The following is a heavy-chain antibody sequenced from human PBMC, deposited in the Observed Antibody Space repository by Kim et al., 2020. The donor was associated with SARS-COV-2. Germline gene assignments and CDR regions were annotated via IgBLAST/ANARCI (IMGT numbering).Heavy chain of an antibody. J-gene: IGHJ4*02. V-gene: IGHV3-11*06. CDR3: ARAGSSGYYYVLLFDY. D-gene: IGHD3-22*01. Sequence: SVKVRFTISRDNAKNSLYLQMNSLRAEDTAVYCCARAGSSGYYYVLLFDYWGQGTLVTVSS.